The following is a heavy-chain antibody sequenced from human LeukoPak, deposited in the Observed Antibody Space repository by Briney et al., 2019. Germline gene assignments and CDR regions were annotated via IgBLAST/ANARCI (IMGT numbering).Heavy chain of an antibody. J-gene: IGHJ6*03. Sequence: GGSLRLSCAASGFTFSSYSMYWVRQAPGKGLEWVSYIRSTSTTIYYADSVKGRFTISKDNAKNSLYLQMNSLRADDTAVYYCARGATVWARMDVWGTGTTVTVSS. V-gene: IGHV3-48*04. CDR3: ARGATVWARMDV. D-gene: IGHD4-17*01. CDR1: GFTFSSYS. CDR2: IRSTSTTI.